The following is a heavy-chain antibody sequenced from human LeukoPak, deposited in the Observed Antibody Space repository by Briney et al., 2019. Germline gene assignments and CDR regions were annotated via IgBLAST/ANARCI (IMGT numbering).Heavy chain of an antibody. Sequence: GGSLRLSCAASGFTFSSYAMSWVRQAPGKGLEWVSGISGSGGSTNYADSVKGRFTISRDNSKNTLYLQMNSLRAEDTAVYYCAKDQGSSWYLDYWGQGTLVTVSS. CDR1: GFTFSSYA. CDR2: ISGSGGST. D-gene: IGHD6-13*01. J-gene: IGHJ4*02. V-gene: IGHV3-23*01. CDR3: AKDQGSSWYLDY.